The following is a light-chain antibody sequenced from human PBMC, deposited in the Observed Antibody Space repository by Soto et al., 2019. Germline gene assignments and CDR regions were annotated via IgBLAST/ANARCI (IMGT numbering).Light chain of an antibody. J-gene: IGLJ2*01. CDR3: TSYTSSNTHVV. Sequence: QSALTQPASVSGSPGQSITISWTGVSSDVAGYNYVSWYQQHPGKAPKLMIYDVSNRPSGVSNRFSGSKSGNTASLTISGLQAEDEADYYCTSYTSSNTHVVFGGGTKVTVL. CDR2: DVS. CDR1: SSDVAGYNY. V-gene: IGLV2-14*01.